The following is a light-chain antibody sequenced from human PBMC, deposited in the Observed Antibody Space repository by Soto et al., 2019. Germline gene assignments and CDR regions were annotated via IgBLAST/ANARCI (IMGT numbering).Light chain of an antibody. V-gene: IGLV2-18*01. J-gene: IGLJ1*01. CDR1: STDFVSYNR. CDR3: SLYTSENTYV. CDR2: EAS. Sequence: QSALTQPPSVSGSPGQSVTISCTGTSTDFVSYNRVSWYQQPPGTAPKLIIYEASNRPSGVPDRFSGSKSGNTASLTISGLQAADEADYYCSLYTSENTYVFGTGTKVPS.